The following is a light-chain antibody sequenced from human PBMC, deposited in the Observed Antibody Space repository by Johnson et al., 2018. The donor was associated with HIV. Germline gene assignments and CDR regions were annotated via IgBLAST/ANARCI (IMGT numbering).Light chain of an antibody. Sequence: QSVLTQPPSVSAAPGQKVTISCSGSSFNIGNHYVSWFQQLPGTAPKLLIYDNNKRPSGIPDRFSGSKSGTSATLGITGLQPGDEADYYCATWVGSLTIGGVFGIGTKVTVL. CDR3: ATWVGSLTIGGV. CDR2: DNN. V-gene: IGLV1-51*01. J-gene: IGLJ1*01. CDR1: SFNIGNHY.